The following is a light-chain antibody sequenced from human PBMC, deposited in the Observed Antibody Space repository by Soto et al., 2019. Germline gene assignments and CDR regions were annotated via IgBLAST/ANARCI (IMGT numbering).Light chain of an antibody. CDR1: QSISIN. J-gene: IGKJ2*01. CDR3: HQYDSSPPYT. CDR2: GAS. V-gene: IGKV3-15*01. Sequence: EIVMTQSPATLSVSPGERATLSCRASQSISINLAWYQQKLGQAPRLLIYGASTRATDIPARFSGSGSGTEFTLTLSSLQSEDYAIYYCHQYDSSPPYTFGQGTKVEIK.